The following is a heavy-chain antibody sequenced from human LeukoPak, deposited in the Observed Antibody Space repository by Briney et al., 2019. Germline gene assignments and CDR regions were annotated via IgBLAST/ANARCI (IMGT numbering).Heavy chain of an antibody. CDR2: ISGGGDST. Sequence: GGSLRLSCAASGFIFSSYAMSWVRQAPGKGLDWVSAISGGGDSTSYADSVRGRFIISRDNSKNTLYLQMDSLRAEDTAVYYCATNRTTGGHRFDYWGQGTLVTVSS. D-gene: IGHD1-1*01. CDR3: ATNRTTGGHRFDY. CDR1: GFIFSSYA. V-gene: IGHV3-23*01. J-gene: IGHJ4*02.